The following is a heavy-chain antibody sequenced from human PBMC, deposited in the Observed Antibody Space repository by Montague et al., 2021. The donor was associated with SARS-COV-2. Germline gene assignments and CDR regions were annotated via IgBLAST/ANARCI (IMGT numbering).Heavy chain of an antibody. CDR2: IYGGGTYI. CDR3: ARGPVSDAFDV. Sequence: SLRLSCAVSGFTFSNYAMSWVRQAPGKGLEWVSFIYGGGTYIYYADSVKGRFTISRDDSENALYLQMSNLRAEDTAVYYCARGPVSDAFDVWGQGTMVTVSS. CDR1: GFTFSNYA. D-gene: IGHD1-14*01. J-gene: IGHJ3*01. V-gene: IGHV3-23*03.